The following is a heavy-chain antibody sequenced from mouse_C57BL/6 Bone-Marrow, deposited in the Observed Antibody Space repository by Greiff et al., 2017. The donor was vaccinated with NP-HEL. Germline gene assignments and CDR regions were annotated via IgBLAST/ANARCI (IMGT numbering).Heavy chain of an antibody. CDR2: IYPGNSDT. J-gene: IGHJ1*03. CDR1: GYTFTSYW. Sequence: VHVKQSGTVLARPGASVKMSCKTSGYTFTSYWMHWVKQRPGQGLEWIGAIYPGNSDTSYNQKFKGKAKLTAVTSASTAYMELSSLTNEDSAVYYCTRDYGSSYDWYFDVWGTGTTVTVSS. D-gene: IGHD1-1*01. CDR3: TRDYGSSYDWYFDV. V-gene: IGHV1-5*01.